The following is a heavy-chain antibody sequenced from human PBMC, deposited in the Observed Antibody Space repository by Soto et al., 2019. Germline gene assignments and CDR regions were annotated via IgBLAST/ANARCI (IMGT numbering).Heavy chain of an antibody. CDR3: AKGIRPIAAATLLDY. CDR2: ISYDGSNK. J-gene: IGHJ4*02. D-gene: IGHD6-13*01. V-gene: IGHV3-30*18. CDR1: GFTFSSYG. Sequence: GGSLRLSCAASGFTFSSYGMHWVRQAPGKGLEWVAVISYDGSNKYYADSVKGRFTISRDNSKNTLYLQMNSLRAEDTAVYYCAKGIRPIAAATLLDYWGQGTLVTVSS.